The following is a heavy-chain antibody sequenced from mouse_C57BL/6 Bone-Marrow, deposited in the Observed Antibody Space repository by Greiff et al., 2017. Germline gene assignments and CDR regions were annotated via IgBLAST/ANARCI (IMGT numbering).Heavy chain of an antibody. J-gene: IGHJ1*03. V-gene: IGHV1-50*01. CDR1: GYTFTSYW. CDR2: FDPSDSYT. D-gene: IGHD2-3*01. Sequence: LQPPGAELVKPGASVKLSCKASGYTFTSYWMQWVKQRPGQGLEWIGEFDPSDSYTNYNQKFKGKAPLTVDTSSSTDYMQLSSRTSEYSAVYYCARLDGYPWYFDVWGTGTTVTVSS. CDR3: ARLDGYPWYFDV.